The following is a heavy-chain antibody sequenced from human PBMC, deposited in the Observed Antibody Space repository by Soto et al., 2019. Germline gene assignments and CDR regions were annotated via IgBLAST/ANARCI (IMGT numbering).Heavy chain of an antibody. CDR1: GFSFDDYA. J-gene: IGHJ4*02. Sequence: PGGSLRLSCAASGFSFDDYAMTCVRQAAGKGLEWVSATGGSGDNTYYADSVKGRFTISRDNSKNTLYLQLNSLRSEDTAVYYCAKGYYSGYDLAYFDYWCQGTLDTVSS. CDR2: TGGSGDNT. V-gene: IGHV3-23*01. D-gene: IGHD5-12*01. CDR3: AKGYYSGYDLAYFDY.